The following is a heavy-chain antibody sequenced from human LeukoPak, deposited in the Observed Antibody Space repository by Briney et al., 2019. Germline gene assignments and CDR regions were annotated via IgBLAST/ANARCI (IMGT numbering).Heavy chain of an antibody. CDR3: AKALMGGVIISPSTYSARGFDP. CDR1: GFTFSSYA. CDR2: ISGSGGST. J-gene: IGHJ5*02. D-gene: IGHD3-10*01. V-gene: IGHV3-23*01. Sequence: HPGGSLRLSCAASGFTFSSYAMSWVRQAPGKGLEWVSAISGSGGSTYYADSVKGRFTISRDNSKNTLYLQMNSLRAEDTAVYYCAKALMGGVIISPSTYSARGFDPWGQGTLVTVSS.